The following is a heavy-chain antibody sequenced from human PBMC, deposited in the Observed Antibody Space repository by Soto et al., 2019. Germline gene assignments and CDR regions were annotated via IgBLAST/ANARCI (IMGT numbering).Heavy chain of an antibody. J-gene: IGHJ5*02. D-gene: IGHD3-22*01. CDR3: ARGLVVVISRDYFDP. CDR2: ISDDGNSE. V-gene: IGHV3-30-3*01. Sequence: QVQLVESGGGVVQPGRSLRLSCAASGFTFSNYAMHWVRQAPGKGLEWVAVISDDGNSEYYADSVMGRFTISRDNSKNTLYLQMNSLRAEDTAVYYCARGLVVVISRDYFDPWGQGTLVTVSS. CDR1: GFTFSNYA.